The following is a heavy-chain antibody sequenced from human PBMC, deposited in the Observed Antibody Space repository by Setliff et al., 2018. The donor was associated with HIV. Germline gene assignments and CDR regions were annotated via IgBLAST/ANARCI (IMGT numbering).Heavy chain of an antibody. V-gene: IGHV1-18*01. CDR2: ISGFNGNT. CDR1: GYSFARYG. CDR3: AKGRWRGERGPWYYGYMDV. J-gene: IGHJ6*03. D-gene: IGHD1-26*01. Sequence: ASVKVSCKASGYSFARYGLSWVRQAPGQGLEWMGWISGFNGNTKYAQSFQDRVAMTTETATSTAYMEMNSLRAEDAAVFYCAKGRWRGERGPWYYGYMDVWGRGTTVTVSS.